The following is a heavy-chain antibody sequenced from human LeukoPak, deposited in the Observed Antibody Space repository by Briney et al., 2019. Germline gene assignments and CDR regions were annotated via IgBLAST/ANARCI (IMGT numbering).Heavy chain of an antibody. CDR2: IYHSGST. D-gene: IGHD6-19*01. V-gene: IGHV4-4*02. CDR1: GGSISSSNW. CDR3: ARTLAVAGTGWFDP. J-gene: IGHJ5*02. Sequence: PSETLSLTCAVSGGSISSSNWWSWVRQPPGKGLEWIGEIYHSGSTNYNPSLKSRVTISVDKSKNQFSLKLSSVTAADTAVYYCARTLAVAGTGWFDPWGQGTLVTVSS.